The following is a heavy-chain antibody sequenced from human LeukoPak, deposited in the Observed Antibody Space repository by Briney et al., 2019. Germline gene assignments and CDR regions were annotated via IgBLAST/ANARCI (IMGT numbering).Heavy chain of an antibody. CDR1: GYTFTSYG. Sequence: ASVKVSCKASGYTFTSYGISWVRQAPGQGLEWMGWISAYNGNTNYAQKLQGRVTMTTDTSTSTAYMELRSLRSDDTAVYYCARDGYCSSTSCYGYYYYYGMDVWGQGTTVTVSS. V-gene: IGHV1-18*01. J-gene: IGHJ6*02. D-gene: IGHD2-2*03. CDR2: ISAYNGNT. CDR3: ARDGYCSSTSCYGYYYYYGMDV.